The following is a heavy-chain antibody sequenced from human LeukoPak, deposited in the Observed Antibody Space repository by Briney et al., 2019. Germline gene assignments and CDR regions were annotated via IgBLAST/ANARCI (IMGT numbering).Heavy chain of an antibody. CDR2: INAGNGNT. J-gene: IGHJ4*02. V-gene: IGHV1-3*01. CDR3: ARLGRGSGWYYHY. CDR1: GYTFTSYA. Sequence: ASVTVSCKASGYTFTSYAMHWVRQAPGLRLEWMGWINAGNGNTKYSQKFQGRVTITRDTSASTAYMELSSLRSEDTAVYYCARLGRGSGWYYHYWGQGTLVTVSS. D-gene: IGHD6-19*01.